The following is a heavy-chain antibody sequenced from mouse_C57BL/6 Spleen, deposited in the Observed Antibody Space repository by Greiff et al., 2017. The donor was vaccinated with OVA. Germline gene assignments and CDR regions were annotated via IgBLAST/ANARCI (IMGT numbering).Heavy chain of an antibody. CDR1: GFTFSSYG. J-gene: IGHJ1*03. V-gene: IGHV5-6*01. CDR2: ISSGGSYT. Sequence: EVKLVESGGDLVKPGGSLKLSCAASGFTFSSYGMSWVRQTPDKRLEWVATISSGGSYTYYPDSVKGRFTISRDNAKNTLYLQMSRLKSEDTAMYYCERSCGSSYGYYDVWGTGSTVTVSS. CDR3: ERSCGSSYGYYDV. D-gene: IGHD1-1*01.